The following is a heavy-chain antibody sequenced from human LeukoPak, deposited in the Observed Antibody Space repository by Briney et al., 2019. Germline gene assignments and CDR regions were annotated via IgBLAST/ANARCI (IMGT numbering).Heavy chain of an antibody. Sequence: GGSLRLSCAASGFTFSSYEMNWVRQAPGKGLEWVSYISSSGSTIYYADSVKGRFTISRDNAKNSLYLQMNSLRAEDTAVYYCVRVTEDIVVVPAAPLDYWGQGTLVTVSS. V-gene: IGHV3-48*03. D-gene: IGHD2-2*01. CDR3: VRVTEDIVVVPAAPLDY. CDR1: GFTFSSYE. J-gene: IGHJ4*02. CDR2: ISSSGSTI.